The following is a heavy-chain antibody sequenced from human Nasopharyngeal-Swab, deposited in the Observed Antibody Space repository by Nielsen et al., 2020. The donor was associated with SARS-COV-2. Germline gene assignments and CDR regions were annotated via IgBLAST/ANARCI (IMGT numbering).Heavy chain of an antibody. V-gene: IGHV3-21*01. CDR1: GFTFSSYS. Sequence: GESLKISCAASGFTFSSYSMNWVRHAPRKGLEWVSSISSRSSYIFYADSVKVRFTISRDNAKKSLYLQMNSLRAEDTAVYYCARSPGSITMVRGVIMTGWFDPWGQGTLVTVSS. CDR3: ARSPGSITMVRGVIMTGWFDP. J-gene: IGHJ5*02. D-gene: IGHD3-10*01. CDR2: ISSRSSYI.